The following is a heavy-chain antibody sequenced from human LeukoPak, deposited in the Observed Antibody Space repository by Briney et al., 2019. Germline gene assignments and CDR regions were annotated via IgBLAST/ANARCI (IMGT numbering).Heavy chain of an antibody. V-gene: IGHV3-20*03. J-gene: IGHJ4*02. D-gene: IGHD2-15*01. Sequence: GYADSVKGRFTISRDNAKNSLYLQMNSLRAEDTAVYYCAGGRSYCYWGQGTLVTVSS. CDR3: AGGRSYCY.